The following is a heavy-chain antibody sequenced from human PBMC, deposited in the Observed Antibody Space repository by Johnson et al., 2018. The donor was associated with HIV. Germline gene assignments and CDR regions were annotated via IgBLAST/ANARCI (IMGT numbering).Heavy chain of an antibody. J-gene: IGHJ3*02. D-gene: IGHD1-26*01. CDR1: GFTFSSYG. CDR3: ARPPLERIISGSYGAFDI. V-gene: IGHV3-30*02. Sequence: QVQLVESGGGVVQPGGSLRLSCAASGFTFSSYGMHLVRQAPGKGLEWVAFIRHEGSYKYYADSVKGPFTISRDYSKNTLYLQMNSLRTYDTAVYYCARPPLERIISGSYGAFDIWGQGTMVTVSS. CDR2: IRHEGSYK.